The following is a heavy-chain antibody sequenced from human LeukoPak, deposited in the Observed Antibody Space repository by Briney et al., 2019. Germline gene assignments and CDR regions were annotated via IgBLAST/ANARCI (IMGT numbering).Heavy chain of an antibody. D-gene: IGHD6-19*01. CDR1: GGSFSGYY. V-gene: IGHV4-34*01. CDR3: ARNIAVAGTYYYGMDV. Sequence: SETLSLTCAVYGGSFSGYYWSWIRQPPGKGLEWIGEINHSGGTNYNPSLKSRVTISVDTSKNQFSLKLSSVTAADTAVYYCARNIAVAGTYYYGMDVWGQGTTVTVSS. CDR2: INHSGGT. J-gene: IGHJ6*02.